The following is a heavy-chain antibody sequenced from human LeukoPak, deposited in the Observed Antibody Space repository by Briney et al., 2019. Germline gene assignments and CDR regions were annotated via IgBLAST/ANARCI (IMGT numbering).Heavy chain of an antibody. CDR3: VRLGRDGYTYGAAY. J-gene: IGHJ1*01. CDR2: INWNGGST. V-gene: IGHV3-20*04. CDR1: GYTFDDYG. D-gene: IGHD5-24*01. Sequence: GGSLRLSCAGSGYTFDDYGMRWVRQAPRKGLEWVAAINWNGGSTGYAASVKVRCTISRDNAKNALYLEMNSLRAEDTAFYYCVRLGRDGYTYGAAYWGQGTLVTVSS.